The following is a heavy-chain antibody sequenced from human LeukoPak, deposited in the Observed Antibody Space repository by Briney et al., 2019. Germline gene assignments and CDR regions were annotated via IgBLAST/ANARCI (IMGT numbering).Heavy chain of an antibody. Sequence: GGSLRLSCAASGFTFSSYWMHWVRQAPGKGLVWVSRINSDGSSTSYADSVKGRFTISRDNSKNTLYLQMNSLRAEDTAVYYCAKDYSSSWYIHPGGGVSDYWGQGTLSPSPQ. J-gene: IGHJ4*02. CDR1: GFTFSSYW. CDR3: AKDYSSSWYIHPGGGVSDY. D-gene: IGHD6-13*01. CDR2: INSDGSST. V-gene: IGHV3-74*01.